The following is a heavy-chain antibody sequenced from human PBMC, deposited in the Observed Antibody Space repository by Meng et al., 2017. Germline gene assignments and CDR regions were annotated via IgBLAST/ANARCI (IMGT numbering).Heavy chain of an antibody. CDR3: TTVYYYGSGRLYFEY. V-gene: IGHV4-4*02. J-gene: IGHJ4*02. Sequence: HVRLLSSCSGLGKPSGTLDLTCDVSRGAIRCSAWWSWVRQSPGKGLEWIGEIYQTGSTNYNPSLKSRAIISVDPSNNQFSLELTSLTAADTAVYYCTTVYYYGSGRLYFEYWGQGTLVTVSS. CDR1: RGAIRCSAW. CDR2: IYQTGST. D-gene: IGHD3-10*01.